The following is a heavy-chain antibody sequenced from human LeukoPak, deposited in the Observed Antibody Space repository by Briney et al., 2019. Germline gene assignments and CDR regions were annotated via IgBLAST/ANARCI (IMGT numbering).Heavy chain of an antibody. J-gene: IGHJ5*02. CDR3: ARHEAYYDILTGYHPNNWFDP. D-gene: IGHD3-9*01. Sequence: SETLSLTCTVSGGSISSYYWSWIRQPPGKGLEWIGYIYYSGSTNYNPSLKSRVTISVDTSKNQFSLKLSSVTAADTAVYYCARHEAYYDILTGYHPNNWFDPWGQGTLVTVSS. V-gene: IGHV4-59*08. CDR1: GGSISSYY. CDR2: IYYSGST.